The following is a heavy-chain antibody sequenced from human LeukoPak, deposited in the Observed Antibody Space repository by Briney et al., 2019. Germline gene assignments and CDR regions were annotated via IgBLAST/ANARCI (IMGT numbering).Heavy chain of an antibody. J-gene: IGHJ4*02. V-gene: IGHV4-34*01. CDR2: INHSGST. CDR1: GGSFSGYY. D-gene: IGHD1-20*01. Sequence: SETLSLTCAVYGGSFSGYYWSWIRQPPGKGLEWIGEINHSGSTNYNPSLKSRVTISVDTSKNQFSLKLSSVTAADTAVYYCARRASGITGTKIDYWGQGTLVTVSS. CDR3: ARRASGITGTKIDY.